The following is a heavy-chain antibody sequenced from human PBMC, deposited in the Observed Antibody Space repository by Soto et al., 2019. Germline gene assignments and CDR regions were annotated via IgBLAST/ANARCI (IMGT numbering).Heavy chain of an antibody. D-gene: IGHD5-12*01. J-gene: IGHJ4*02. CDR1: GDSLSSSGYF. CDR2: MFDSGST. V-gene: IGHV4-39*01. CDR3: AKSGEWLQSTFDY. Sequence: SETLSLTCTVSGDSLSSSGYFWGWIRQPPGKGLEWIGSMFDSGSTYYNPSLKSRVTVSVDTSKNQFSLKLSSVTAADTAVYYCAKSGEWLQSTFDYWGQGTLVTVS.